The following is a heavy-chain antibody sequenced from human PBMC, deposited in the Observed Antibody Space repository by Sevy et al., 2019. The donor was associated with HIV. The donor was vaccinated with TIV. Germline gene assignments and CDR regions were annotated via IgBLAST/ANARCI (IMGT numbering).Heavy chain of an antibody. Sequence: GGSLRLSCAASGFIFSSYAMSWVRQAPGKGLEWVSGISGSGGSTYYADSVKGRFTISRDNFRKTQYLEMNSLRAKDTAVYYCRGVGVTTIFDYWGKGTLVTVSS. V-gene: IGHV3-23*01. J-gene: IGHJ4*02. CDR1: GFIFSSYA. CDR2: ISGSGGST. CDR3: RGVGVTTIFDY. D-gene: IGHD1-26*01.